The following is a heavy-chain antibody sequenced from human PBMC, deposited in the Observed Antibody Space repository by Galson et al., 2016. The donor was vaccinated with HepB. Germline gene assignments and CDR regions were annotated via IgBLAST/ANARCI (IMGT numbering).Heavy chain of an antibody. Sequence: SLRLSCAASGFTFRNYGMHWVRQSPGKGLEWVAAISYDGSNTFDADSVKGCYTLYSDNSQNTLSLQMNSLRGEDTAVYYCARDLHDYVWGTSRLIFYGVDVWGQGTTVIVSS. J-gene: IGHJ6*02. V-gene: IGHV3-30*03. CDR3: ARDLHDYVWGTSRLIFYGVDV. D-gene: IGHD3-16*02. CDR2: ISYDGSNT. CDR1: GFTFRNYG.